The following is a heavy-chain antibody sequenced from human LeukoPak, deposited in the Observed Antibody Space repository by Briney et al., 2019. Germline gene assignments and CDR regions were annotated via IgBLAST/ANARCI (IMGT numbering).Heavy chain of an antibody. CDR2: INHSGST. CDR1: GGSFSGYY. J-gene: IGHJ4*02. D-gene: IGHD3-22*01. CDR3: ARSPYYYDSSGYPIDY. Sequence: PSETLSLTCAVYGGSFSGYYWSWLRQPPGKGLEWIGEINHSGSTNYNPSLKSRVTISVDTSKNQFSLKMSSVTAADTAVYYCARSPYYYDSSGYPIDYWGQGTLVTVSS. V-gene: IGHV4-34*01.